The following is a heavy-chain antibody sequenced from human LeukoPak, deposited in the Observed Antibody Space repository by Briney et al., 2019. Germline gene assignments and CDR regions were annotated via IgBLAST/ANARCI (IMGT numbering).Heavy chain of an antibody. D-gene: IGHD3-22*01. CDR1: GGSISSYY. CDR2: IYHSGST. J-gene: IGHJ4*02. V-gene: IGHV4-59*12. Sequence: SETLSLTCTVSGGSISSYYWSWIRQPPGKGLEWIGYIYHSGSTYYNPSLKSRVTISVDRSKNQFSLKLSSVTAADTAVYYCARGDSSGSDYWGQGTLVTVSS. CDR3: ARGDSSGSDY.